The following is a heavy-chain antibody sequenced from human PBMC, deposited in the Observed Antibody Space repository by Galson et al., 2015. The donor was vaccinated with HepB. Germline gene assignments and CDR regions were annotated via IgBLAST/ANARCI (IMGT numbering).Heavy chain of an antibody. V-gene: IGHV3-23*01. Sequence: SLRLSCAASGFTFSSYAMSWVRQAPGKGLEWVSAISGSGGSTYYADSVKGRFTISRDNSKNTLYLQMNSLRAEDTAVYYCAKDPPDYYGSGSYYSPLVPFDYWGQGTLVTVSS. J-gene: IGHJ4*02. CDR3: AKDPPDYYGSGSYYSPLVPFDY. D-gene: IGHD3-10*01. CDR2: ISGSGGST. CDR1: GFTFSSYA.